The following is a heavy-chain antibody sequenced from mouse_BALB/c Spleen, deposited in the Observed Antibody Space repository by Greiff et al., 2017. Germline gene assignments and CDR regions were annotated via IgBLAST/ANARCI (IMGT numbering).Heavy chain of an antibody. J-gene: IGHJ4*01. CDR1: GFSLTSYG. CDR3: ARDRGWLLPSMDY. Sequence: QVQLQQSGPGLVAPSQSLSITCTVSGFSLTSYGVHWVRQPPGKGLEWLGVIWAGGSTNYNSALMSRLSISKDNSKSQVFLKMNSLQTDDTAMYYCARDRGWLLPSMDYWGQGTSVTVSS. V-gene: IGHV2-9*02. CDR2: IWAGGST. D-gene: IGHD2-3*01.